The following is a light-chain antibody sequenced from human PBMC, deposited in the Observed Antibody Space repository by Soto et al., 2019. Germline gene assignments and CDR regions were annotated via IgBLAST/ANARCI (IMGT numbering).Light chain of an antibody. Sequence: EMVMTQSPATLSVSPGEKATLSCRASQSVSSSLAWYQQIPGQAPRLLIYGASTRATAIPARFSGSGSGTDFTLTISSLQSEDFAIYYCQQYDNWPWTFGQGTKGEIK. CDR3: QQYDNWPWT. J-gene: IGKJ1*01. V-gene: IGKV3-15*01. CDR1: QSVSSS. CDR2: GAS.